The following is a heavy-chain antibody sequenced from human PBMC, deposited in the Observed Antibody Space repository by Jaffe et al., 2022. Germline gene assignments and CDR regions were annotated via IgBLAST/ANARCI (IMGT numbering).Heavy chain of an antibody. CDR1: GGSISSYY. CDR2: IYYSGST. J-gene: IGHJ3*02. Sequence: QVQLQESGPGLVKPSETLSLTCTVSGGSISSYYWSWIRQPPGKGLEWIGYIYYSGSTNYNPSLKSRVTISVDTSKNQFSLKLSSVTAADTAVYYCARANGESPQWFVDAFDIWGQGTMVTVSS. V-gene: IGHV4-59*01. D-gene: IGHD3-22*01. CDR3: ARANGESPQWFVDAFDI.